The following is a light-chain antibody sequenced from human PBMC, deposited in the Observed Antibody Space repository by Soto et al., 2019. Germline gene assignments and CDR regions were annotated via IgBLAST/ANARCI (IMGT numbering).Light chain of an antibody. J-gene: IGKJ1*01. CDR3: QRYNSYSVT. Sequence: DIQMTQSPSTLSACVGDRVTITCRASQSISSWLAWYQQKPGKAPKLLIYKASSLERGVPSRFSGSGSGTEFALTISSLQPNEFATDCCQRYNSYSVTFGQGTKVAIK. V-gene: IGKV1-5*03. CDR2: KAS. CDR1: QSISSW.